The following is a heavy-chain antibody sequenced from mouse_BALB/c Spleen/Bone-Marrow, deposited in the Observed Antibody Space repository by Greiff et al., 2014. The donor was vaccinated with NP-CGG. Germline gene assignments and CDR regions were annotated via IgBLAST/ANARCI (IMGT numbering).Heavy chain of an antibody. CDR2: TYYCGTI. CDR3: ARYLGAYFDY. Sequence: VQLQQSGPGLVKPSQTVSLTCTVTGISITTGNYRWSWIRQFPGNKLEWIGYTYYCGTITYNPSLTSRTTISRDTSKNQFFLEMNSLTAEDTATYYCARYLGAYFDYWGQGTTLTVSS. J-gene: IGHJ2*01. CDR1: GISITTGNYR. D-gene: IGHD1-1*01. V-gene: IGHV3-5*02.